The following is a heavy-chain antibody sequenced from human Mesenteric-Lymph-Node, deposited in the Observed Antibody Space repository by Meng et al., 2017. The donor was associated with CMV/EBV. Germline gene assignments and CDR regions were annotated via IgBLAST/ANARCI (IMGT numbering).Heavy chain of an antibody. CDR3: AIGRVVIFDS. J-gene: IGHJ4*02. CDR1: GGTFSSSD. Sequence: KVSCKASGGTFSSSDIHWLRQVTGQGLEWMGWMNPGSGKTDYAPKFQGRVTLTKDTSISTAYMELSSLRSEDTAVYYCAIGRVVIFDSWGQGTLVTVSS. CDR2: MNPGSGKT. D-gene: IGHD3-22*01. V-gene: IGHV1-8*03.